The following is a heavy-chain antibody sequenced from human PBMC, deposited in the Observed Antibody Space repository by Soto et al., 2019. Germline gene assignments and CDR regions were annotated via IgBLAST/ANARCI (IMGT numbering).Heavy chain of an antibody. J-gene: IGHJ4*02. Sequence: GASVKVSCKASGYTFTGYYMHWVRQAPGQGLEWMGWINPNSGGTNYAQKFQGRVTMTRDTSISTAYMELSRLRSDDTAVYYCARGYCSSTSCSPNDYWGQGTLVTVSS. CDR2: INPNSGGT. V-gene: IGHV1-2*02. D-gene: IGHD2-2*01. CDR1: GYTFTGYY. CDR3: ARGYCSSTSCSPNDY.